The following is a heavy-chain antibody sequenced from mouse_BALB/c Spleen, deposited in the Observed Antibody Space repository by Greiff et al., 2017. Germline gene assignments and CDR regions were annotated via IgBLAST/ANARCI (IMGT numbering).Heavy chain of an antibody. Sequence: EVQRVESGGGLVKPGGSLKLSCAASGFAFSSYDMSWVRQTPEKRLEWVAYISSGGGSTYYPDTVKGRFTISRDNAKNTLYLQMSSLKSEDTAMYYCARRGSSSYAMDYWGQGTSVTVSS. D-gene: IGHD1-1*01. J-gene: IGHJ4*01. CDR3: ARRGSSSYAMDY. V-gene: IGHV5-12-1*01. CDR2: ISSGGGST. CDR1: GFAFSSYD.